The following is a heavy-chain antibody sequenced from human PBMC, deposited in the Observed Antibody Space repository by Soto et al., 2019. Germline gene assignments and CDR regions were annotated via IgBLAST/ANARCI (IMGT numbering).Heavy chain of an antibody. Sequence: SETLSLTCSVSRGSISSGGYSWSWIRQPPGKGLEWIGYIYHSGSTYYNPSLKSRVTISVDRSKNQFSLKLSSVTAADTAVYYCARYQVAPDAYLWSDPGGQGTPV. CDR2: IYHSGST. J-gene: IGHJ5*02. CDR1: RGSISSGGYS. CDR3: ARYQVAPDAYLWSDP. D-gene: IGHD2-2*01. V-gene: IGHV4-30-2*01.